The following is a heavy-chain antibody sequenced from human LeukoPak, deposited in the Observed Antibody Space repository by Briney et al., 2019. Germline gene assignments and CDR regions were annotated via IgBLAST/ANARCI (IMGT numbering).Heavy chain of an antibody. D-gene: IGHD3-10*01. V-gene: IGHV3-64D*09. CDR1: GFTFSSYA. CDR3: VKDRGVTMVRGDPTSG. Sequence: GGSLRLSCSASGFTFSSYAMHWVRQAPGKGLEYVSAISSNGGSTYYADSVKGRFTISRDNSMNTLYLQMSSLRAEDTAVYYCVKDRGVTMVRGDPTSGWGQGTLVTVSS. CDR2: ISSNGGST. J-gene: IGHJ4*02.